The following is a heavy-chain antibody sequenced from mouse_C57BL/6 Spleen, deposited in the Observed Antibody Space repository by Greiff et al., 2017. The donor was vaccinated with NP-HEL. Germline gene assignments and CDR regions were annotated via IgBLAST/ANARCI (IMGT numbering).Heavy chain of an antibody. Sequence: EVQLQESGAELVRPGASVKLSCTASGFNIKDDYMHWVKQRPEQGLEWIGWIDPDNGDTEYASKFKGKATITADKSSNTAYLQLSSLTSEDTAGYYGTTDYYGFDYWGQSTTLTVSS. V-gene: IGHV14-4*01. CDR1: GFNIKDDY. D-gene: IGHD1-1*01. CDR3: TTDYYGFDY. CDR2: IDPDNGDT. J-gene: IGHJ2*01.